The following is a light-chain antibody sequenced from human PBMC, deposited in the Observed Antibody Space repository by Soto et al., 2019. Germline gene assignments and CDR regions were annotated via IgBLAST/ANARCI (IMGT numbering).Light chain of an antibody. J-gene: IGKJ4*01. CDR2: DAS. CDR1: QTFGSS. Sequence: EIVLTQSPATLSLSPGERATLSCRASQTFGSSLAWYQHRPGQAPRLLIYDASNTAPGIPDRFSGSGSGTDFTLTISSLEPEDFAVYYCQQRSNWPLTFGGGTKVESK. V-gene: IGKV3-11*01. CDR3: QQRSNWPLT.